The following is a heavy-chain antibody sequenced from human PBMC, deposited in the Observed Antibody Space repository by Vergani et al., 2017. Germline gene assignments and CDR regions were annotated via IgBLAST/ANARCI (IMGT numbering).Heavy chain of an antibody. CDR2: ISSSGSTL. CDR3: AGVATIFGGGMDV. D-gene: IGHD3-9*01. Sequence: QVQLVESGGGLVKPGGSLRLSCAASVFTFSDYYMSWIRQAPGGGLEWVSYISSSGSTLYYADTVKARFTISRDNAKNSLYLQMNSLRAEDTAVYYCAGVATIFGGGMDVWGQGTTVTVSS. CDR1: VFTFSDYY. V-gene: IGHV3-11*04. J-gene: IGHJ6*02.